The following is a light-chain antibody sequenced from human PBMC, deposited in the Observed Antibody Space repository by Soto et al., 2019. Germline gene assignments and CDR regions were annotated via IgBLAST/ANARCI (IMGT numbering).Light chain of an antibody. Sequence: ETMMTQSPDTLSVSLGERATLSCRASQSLRSGLAWYQQKPGQAPRLLIYDASTRATGIPARFSGSGSGTDFTLTISGLQSEDFAVYSCQQYNNWPITFGQGTR. V-gene: IGKV3-15*01. CDR2: DAS. CDR3: QQYNNWPIT. CDR1: QSLRSG. J-gene: IGKJ5*01.